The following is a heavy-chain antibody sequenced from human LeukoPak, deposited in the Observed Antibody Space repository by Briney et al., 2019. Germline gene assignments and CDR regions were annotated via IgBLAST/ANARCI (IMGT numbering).Heavy chain of an antibody. D-gene: IGHD3-22*01. CDR3: AKPRGDYYDSSGYYYGD. V-gene: IGHV3-23*01. J-gene: IGHJ4*02. CDR1: GITFSSYG. Sequence: PGGSLRLSCAASGITFSSYGMSWVRQAPGKGLEWVSGISGTGENTYYADSVKGRFTISRDNSKNTLYLQMNSLRAEDTAVYYCAKPRGDYYDSSGYYYGDWGQGTLVTVSS. CDR2: ISGTGENT.